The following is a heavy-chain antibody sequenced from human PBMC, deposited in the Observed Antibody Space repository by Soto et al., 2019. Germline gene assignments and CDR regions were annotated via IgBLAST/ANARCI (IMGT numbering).Heavy chain of an antibody. CDR2: ISNDGSSQ. J-gene: IGHJ6*02. D-gene: IGHD1-1*01. Sequence: QVQLVESGGGVVQPGRSLRLSCAASGFTLSSYEMHWVRQAPGKGLEWVAVISNDGSSQYYADSVKGRFTISRDNSKNTLYLQVNSLRTDDSAVYFCAKDVKLRVSSVYYSYGMDVWGLGTTVTVSS. CDR1: GFTLSSYE. CDR3: AKDVKLRVSSVYYSYGMDV. V-gene: IGHV3-30*18.